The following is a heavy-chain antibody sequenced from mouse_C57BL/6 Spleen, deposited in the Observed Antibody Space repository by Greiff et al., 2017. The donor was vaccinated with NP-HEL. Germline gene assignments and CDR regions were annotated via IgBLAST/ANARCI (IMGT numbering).Heavy chain of an antibody. J-gene: IGHJ1*03. V-gene: IGHV1-22*01. CDR1: GYTFTDYN. Sequence: VQLQQSGPELVKPGASVKMSCKASGYTFTDYNMHWVKQSHGKSLEWIGYINPNNGGTSYNQKFKGKATLTVNKSSSTAYMELRSLTSEDSAVYYGVRGAWDWYFDVWGTGTTVTVSS. CDR3: VRGAWDWYFDV. CDR2: INPNNGGT. D-gene: IGHD4-1*01.